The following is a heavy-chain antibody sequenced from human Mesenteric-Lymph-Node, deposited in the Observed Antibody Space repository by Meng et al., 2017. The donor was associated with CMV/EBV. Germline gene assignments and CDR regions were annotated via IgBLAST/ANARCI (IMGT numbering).Heavy chain of an antibody. Sequence: CKASGGTFSSYAISWVRRAPGQGLQWMGFIDSGAGTTTYAQKFQGRITMTRDTSTSIVYLELSSLRSEDTALYYCARGYSNNWVLDYWGQGTLVTVSS. CDR2: IDSGAGTT. CDR3: ARGYSNNWVLDY. J-gene: IGHJ4*02. CDR1: GGTFSSYA. V-gene: IGHV1-46*01. D-gene: IGHD6-13*01.